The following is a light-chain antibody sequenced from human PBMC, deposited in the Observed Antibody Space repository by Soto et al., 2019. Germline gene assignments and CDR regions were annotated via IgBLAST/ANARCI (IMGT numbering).Light chain of an antibody. V-gene: IGKV3-15*01. CDR3: QQYNNWPYT. Sequence: EIVMTQSPATLSVSPGERATLSCGASQSVSSNLAWYQQKPGQAPRLLIYGASTRATGIPARFSGSGSGTEFTLTISSLQSEDFAVYYCQQYNNWPYTCGRGTKLEIK. J-gene: IGKJ2*01. CDR2: GAS. CDR1: QSVSSN.